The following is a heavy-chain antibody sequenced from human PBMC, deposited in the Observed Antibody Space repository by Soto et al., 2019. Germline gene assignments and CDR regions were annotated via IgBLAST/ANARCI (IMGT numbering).Heavy chain of an antibody. V-gene: IGHV3-74*01. CDR3: ARALTSVGAAAKGDF. Sequence: EVQLVESGGGLILPGGSLRLSCAASGFTFNTHWMHWVRQAPGKGLVWVSRINSDGSITDYADSVKGRFSISTDNPRNNRYLQMNSLSPEETAVYYRARALTSVGAAAKGDFWGQGTLVTVSS. J-gene: IGHJ4*02. D-gene: IGHD1-26*01. CDR1: GFTFNTHW. CDR2: INSDGSIT.